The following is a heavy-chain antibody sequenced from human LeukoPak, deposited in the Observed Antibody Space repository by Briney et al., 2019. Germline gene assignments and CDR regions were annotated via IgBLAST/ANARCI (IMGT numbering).Heavy chain of an antibody. CDR3: ARDLSKGITIFGVVITSFDY. CDR2: ISSSSSTI. J-gene: IGHJ4*02. Sequence: GGSLRLSCAASGFTCSSYEMNWVRQAPGKGLEWVSYISSSSSTIYYADSVKGRFTISRDNAKNSLYLKMNSLRAEDTAVYYCARDLSKGITIFGVVITSFDYWGQGTLVTVSS. CDR1: GFTCSSYE. V-gene: IGHV3-48*01. D-gene: IGHD3-3*01.